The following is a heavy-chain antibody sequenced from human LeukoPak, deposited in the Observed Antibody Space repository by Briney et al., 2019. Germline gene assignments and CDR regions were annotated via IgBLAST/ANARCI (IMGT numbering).Heavy chain of an antibody. Sequence: ASVKVSCKASGYTFTSYGISWVRQAPGQGLEWMGWISAYNGNTNYAQKLQGRVTMTTDTSTSTAYMELRSLRSDDTAVYYCARDGPPYCSGGSCYVAWGQGTLVTVSS. J-gene: IGHJ5*02. D-gene: IGHD2-15*01. CDR2: ISAYNGNT. V-gene: IGHV1-18*01. CDR1: GYTFTSYG. CDR3: ARDGPPYCSGGSCYVA.